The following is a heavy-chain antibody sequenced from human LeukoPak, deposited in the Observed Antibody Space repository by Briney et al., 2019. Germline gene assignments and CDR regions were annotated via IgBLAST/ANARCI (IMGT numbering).Heavy chain of an antibody. J-gene: IGHJ4*02. CDR3: ARGSSSWFPASGFDY. CDR2: IRYDGSYK. Sequence: GGSLRLSCGASGFTFSSIAMHWVRQAPGKGLEWVAFIRYDGSYKYYADSVKGRFTIPRDNSKNTLYLQMNSLRVEDTGVYYCARGSSSWFPASGFDYWGQGTLVTVSS. D-gene: IGHD6-13*01. V-gene: IGHV3-30*02. CDR1: GFTFSSIA.